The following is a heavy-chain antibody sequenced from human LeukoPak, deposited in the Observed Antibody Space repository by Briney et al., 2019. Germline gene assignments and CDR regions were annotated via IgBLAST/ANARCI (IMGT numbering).Heavy chain of an antibody. CDR2: INHSGST. D-gene: IGHD2-21*02. CDR1: GGSISSYY. Sequence: SETLSLTCTVSGGSISSYYWSWIRQPPGKGLEWIGEINHSGSTNYNPSLKNRVTISVDTSKNQFSLKLSSVTAADTAVYYCARGLGIVVVTALPSWFDPWGQGTLVTVSS. V-gene: IGHV4-34*01. CDR3: ARGLGIVVVTALPSWFDP. J-gene: IGHJ5*02.